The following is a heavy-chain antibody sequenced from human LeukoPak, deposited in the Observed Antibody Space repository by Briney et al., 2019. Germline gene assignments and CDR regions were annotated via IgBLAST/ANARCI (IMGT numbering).Heavy chain of an antibody. CDR3: ASYETDSSGYPDYFDY. D-gene: IGHD3-22*01. Sequence: PSETLSLTCAVYGGSLSGNYWTWIRQPPGKGLEWIGEINRSGSTNYNPSLKSRVTISVDTSKNQFSLKLSSVTAADTAVYYCASYETDSSGYPDYFDYWGQGTLVTVSS. V-gene: IGHV4-34*01. CDR2: INRSGST. J-gene: IGHJ4*02. CDR1: GGSLSGNY.